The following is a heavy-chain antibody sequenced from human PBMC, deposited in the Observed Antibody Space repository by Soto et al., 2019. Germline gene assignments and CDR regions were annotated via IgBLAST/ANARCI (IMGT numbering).Heavy chain of an antibody. CDR1: GGSISSYY. J-gene: IGHJ6*02. D-gene: IGHD3-10*01. CDR3: ARLMVRGVRYYYYYYGMDV. V-gene: IGHV4-59*08. Sequence: SETLSLTCTVSGGSISSYYWSWIRQPPGKGLEWIGYIYYSGSTNYNPSLKSRVTISVDTSKNQFSLKLSSVTAADTAVYYYARLMVRGVRYYYYYYGMDVWGQGTTVTVSS. CDR2: IYYSGST.